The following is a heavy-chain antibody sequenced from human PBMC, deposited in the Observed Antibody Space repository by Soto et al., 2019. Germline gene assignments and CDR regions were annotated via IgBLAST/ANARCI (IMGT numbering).Heavy chain of an antibody. V-gene: IGHV6-1*01. J-gene: IGHJ4*02. CDR3: ARESSGWTPNLGY. CDR2: TYYRSKWYN. Sequence: PSRGLEWLGRTYYRSKWYNDYAVSVKSRITINPDTSKNQFSLQLNSVTPEDTAVYYCARESSGWTPNLGYWGQGTLVTGS. D-gene: IGHD6-19*01.